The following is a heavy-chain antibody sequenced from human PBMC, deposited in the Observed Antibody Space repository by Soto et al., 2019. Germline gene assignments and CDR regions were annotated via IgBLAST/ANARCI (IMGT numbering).Heavy chain of an antibody. CDR2: ISAYNGNT. Sequence: QVQLVQSGGEVKKPGASVKVSCKTSGYSFTTYGISWVRQAPGQGLEWMGWISAYNGNTNYAQKLQDRVTMTTDTSTSTAYMELRSLRSDDTAVYYCAREGPAPYYYYGMDVWGQGSTGTVSS. CDR3: AREGPAPYYYYGMDV. CDR1: GYSFTTYG. V-gene: IGHV1-18*01. J-gene: IGHJ6*02.